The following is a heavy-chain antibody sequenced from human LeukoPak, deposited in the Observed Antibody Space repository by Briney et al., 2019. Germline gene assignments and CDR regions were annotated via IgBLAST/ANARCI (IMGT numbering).Heavy chain of an antibody. J-gene: IGHJ4*02. CDR1: GYTFTSYD. Sequence: GASVKVSCKASGYTFTSYDINWVRQAPGQGLEWMGEIIPIFGTANYAQKFQGRVTITADESTSTAYMELSSLRSEDTAVYYCARDLGGAAGTRYFDYWGQGTLVTVSS. D-gene: IGHD6-13*01. V-gene: IGHV1-69*13. CDR3: ARDLGGAAGTRYFDY. CDR2: IIPIFGTA.